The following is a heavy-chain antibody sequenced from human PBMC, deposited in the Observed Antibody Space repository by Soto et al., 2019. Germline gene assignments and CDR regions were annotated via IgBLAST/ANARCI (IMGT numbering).Heavy chain of an antibody. Sequence: SVKVSCKASGGTFSSYAISWVRQAPGQGLEWMGGIIPIFGTANYAQKFQGRVTITADESTSAAYMELSSLRSEDTAVYYCARNSQWLALYYYYGMDVWGQGTTVTVSS. CDR2: IIPIFGTA. V-gene: IGHV1-69*13. J-gene: IGHJ6*02. CDR3: ARNSQWLALYYYYGMDV. D-gene: IGHD6-19*01. CDR1: GGTFSSYA.